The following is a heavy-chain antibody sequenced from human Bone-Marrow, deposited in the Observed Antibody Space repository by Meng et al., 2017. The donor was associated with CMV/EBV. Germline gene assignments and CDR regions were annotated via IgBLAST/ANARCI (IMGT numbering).Heavy chain of an antibody. J-gene: IGHJ4*02. D-gene: IGHD3-3*01. Sequence: GESLKISCAASGFSFNIFGMHWVRQAPGKGLEWVAFIRHDGSNKYYADSVKGRFTISRDNPKNTLYVQMNSLRVDDTAVYYCAKDLYDFWNGYFIGFDCWGQGTLVTFSS. CDR2: IRHDGSNK. CDR3: AKDLYDFWNGYFIGFDC. CDR1: GFSFNIFG. V-gene: IGHV3-30*02.